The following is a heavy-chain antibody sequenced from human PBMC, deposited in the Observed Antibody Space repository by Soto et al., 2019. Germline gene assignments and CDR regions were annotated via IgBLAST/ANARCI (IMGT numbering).Heavy chain of an antibody. D-gene: IGHD3-9*01. CDR2: IYPGDSDT. V-gene: IGHV5-51*01. Sequence: PGESLKISCKGSGYSFTNYWIGWVRQMPGKGLEWMGVIYPGDSDTRYSPSFQGQVTISADKSISTAYLRWSSLKASDTAMYYCARLGFEYDTLTAYYNVHNYYGLDVWGQGTSVTVSS. CDR1: GYSFTNYW. J-gene: IGHJ6*02. CDR3: ARLGFEYDTLTAYYNVHNYYGLDV.